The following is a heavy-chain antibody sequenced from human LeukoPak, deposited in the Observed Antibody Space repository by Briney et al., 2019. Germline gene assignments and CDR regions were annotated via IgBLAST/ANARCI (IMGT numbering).Heavy chain of an antibody. CDR2: ISSSSSTI. CDR3: ARTLPAAPLPSSDY. V-gene: IGHV3-48*04. J-gene: IGHJ4*02. CDR1: GFTFSSYS. D-gene: IGHD2-2*01. Sequence: RPGGSLRLSCAASGFTFSSYSMNWVRQAPGKGLEWVSYISSSSSTIYYADSVKGRFTISRDNAKNSLYLQMNSLRAEDTAVYYCARTLPAAPLPSSDYWGQGTLVTVSS.